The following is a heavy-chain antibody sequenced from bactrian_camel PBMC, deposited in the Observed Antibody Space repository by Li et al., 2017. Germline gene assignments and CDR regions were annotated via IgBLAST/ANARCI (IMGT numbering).Heavy chain of an antibody. J-gene: IGHJ4*01. CDR2: ISARATEA. D-gene: IGHD6*01. CDR1: RNTVCKYD. V-gene: IGHV3S54*01. Sequence: VQLVESGGGLVQPGGSLRLSCAPSRNTVCKYDMSWYRQAPGKEREFVSGISARATEARYADSVKGRFTISRDNAKNMLYLQLNNLKVEDTAMYYCAEGRTEVPHDCCASKGTQVTVS.